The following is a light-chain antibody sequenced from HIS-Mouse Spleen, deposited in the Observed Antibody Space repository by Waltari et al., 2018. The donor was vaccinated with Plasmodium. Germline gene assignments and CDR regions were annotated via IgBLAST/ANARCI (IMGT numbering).Light chain of an antibody. J-gene: IGKJ2*01. CDR1: LSISSR. CDR2: KAS. V-gene: IGKV1-5*03. CDR3: QQYNSYYT. Sequence: DIHMTQSPSNPSSSVGERVTTTRRASLSISSRLDWYQQKPGKGPKLLIYKASSLESGVPSGFSGSGSGTEFTLTISSLQPDDFATYYCQQYNSYYTFGQGTKLEIK.